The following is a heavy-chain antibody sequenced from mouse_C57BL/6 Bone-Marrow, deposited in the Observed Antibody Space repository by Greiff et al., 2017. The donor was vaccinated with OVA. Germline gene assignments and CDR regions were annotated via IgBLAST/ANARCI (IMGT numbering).Heavy chain of an antibody. D-gene: IGHD1-1*01. CDR2: IDPSDSYT. CDR3: ARPRYGSSYWYFDV. Sequence: VQLQQPGAELVKPGASVKLSCKASVYTFTSYWMQWVKQRPGQGLEWIGEIDPSDSYTNYNQKFKGKATLTVDTSSSTAYMQLSSLTSEDSAVYYCARPRYGSSYWYFDVWGTGTTVTVSS. J-gene: IGHJ1*03. CDR1: VYTFTSYW. V-gene: IGHV1-50*01.